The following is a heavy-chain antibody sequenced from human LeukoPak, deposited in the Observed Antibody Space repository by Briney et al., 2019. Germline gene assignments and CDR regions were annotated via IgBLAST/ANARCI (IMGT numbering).Heavy chain of an antibody. D-gene: IGHD3-22*01. J-gene: IGHJ4*02. Sequence: ASVKVSCKASGGTFSSYAISWLRQAPGQGLEWMGGIIPIFGTANYAQKFQGRVTITADESTSTAYMELSSLRSEDTAVYYCARGDTPNYYDSSGYYYEFDYWGQGTLVTVSS. CDR3: ARGDTPNYYDSSGYYYEFDY. CDR1: GGTFSSYA. CDR2: IIPIFGTA. V-gene: IGHV1-69*13.